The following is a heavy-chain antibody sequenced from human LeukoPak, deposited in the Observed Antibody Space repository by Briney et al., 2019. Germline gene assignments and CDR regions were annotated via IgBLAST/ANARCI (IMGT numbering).Heavy chain of an antibody. J-gene: IGHJ3*02. D-gene: IGHD6-13*01. V-gene: IGHV3-30*02. CDR2: IRYDGSNK. CDR1: GFTFSSYG. Sequence: GGSLRLSCAASGFTFSSYGMHWVRQAPGKGLEWVAFIRYDGSNKYYADSVKGRFTISRDNSRNTLYLQMNSLRAEDTAVYYCAMGGHIAAADFTPGDNSFDIWGQGTMVTVSS. CDR3: AMGGHIAAADFTPGDNSFDI.